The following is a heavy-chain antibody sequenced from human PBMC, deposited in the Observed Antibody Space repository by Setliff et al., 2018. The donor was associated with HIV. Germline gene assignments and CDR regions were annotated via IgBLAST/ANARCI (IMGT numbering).Heavy chain of an antibody. V-gene: IGHV3-15*01. CDR1: W. Sequence: WITWVRQAPGKGLEWLGRIKSKIDGETTDYAAPVKGRFTISRDDSKNTVYLHMNSLKTEDTAVYYCIWSGSSGLYYFDHWGQGTLVTVSS. D-gene: IGHD3-22*01. CDR2: IKSKIDGETT. J-gene: IGHJ4*02. CDR3: IWSGSSGLYYFDH.